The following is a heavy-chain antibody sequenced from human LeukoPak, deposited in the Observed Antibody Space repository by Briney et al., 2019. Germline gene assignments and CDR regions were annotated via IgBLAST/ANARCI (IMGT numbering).Heavy chain of an antibody. CDR2: IIPIFGTA. D-gene: IGHD5-18*01. CDR3: ASPDASMVSAFDY. V-gene: IGHV1-69*05. J-gene: IGHJ4*02. Sequence: SVKVSCKASGGTFSRNAISWVRQAPGQGLEWMGGIIPIFGTANYAENFQGRVTITTDEITSTAYMELRSLRSEDTAVYYCASPDASMVSAFDYWGQGTLVSVSS. CDR1: GGTFSRNA.